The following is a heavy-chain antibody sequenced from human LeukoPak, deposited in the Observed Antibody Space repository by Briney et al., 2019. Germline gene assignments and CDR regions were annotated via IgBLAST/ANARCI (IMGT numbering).Heavy chain of an antibody. V-gene: IGHV1-24*01. CDR1: GYTLTELS. CDR3: ATWTSDIVATRDAFDI. D-gene: IGHD5-12*01. CDR2: FDPEDGET. Sequence: ASVKVSCKVPGYTLTELSMHWVRQAPGKGLEWMGGFDPEDGETIYAQKFQGRVTMTEDTSTDTAYMELSSLRSEDTAVYYCATWTSDIVATRDAFDIWGQGTMVTVSS. J-gene: IGHJ3*02.